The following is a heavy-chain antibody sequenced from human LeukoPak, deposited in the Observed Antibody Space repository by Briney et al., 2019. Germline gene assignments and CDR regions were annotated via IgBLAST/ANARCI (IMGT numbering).Heavy chain of an antibody. CDR1: GGTFSSYA. J-gene: IGHJ6*03. V-gene: IGHV1-69*05. D-gene: IGHD6-13*01. Sequence: SVKVSCKASGGTFSSYAISWVRQAPGQGLEWMGGIIPIFGTANYAQKFQGRVTITTDESTSTAYMELSSLRSEDTAVYYCARGGYSSSWYYYYYMDVRGKGTTVTVSS. CDR2: IIPIFGTA. CDR3: ARGGYSSSWYYYYYMDV.